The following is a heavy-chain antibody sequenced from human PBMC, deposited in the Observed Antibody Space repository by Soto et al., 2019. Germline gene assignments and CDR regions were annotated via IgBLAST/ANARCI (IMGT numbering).Heavy chain of an antibody. Sequence: PEPLPPSRASSGSPLPCHHGSWIRPPAGKGLEWIGYIYYSGSTNYNPSLKSRVTISVDTAKNQFSLKLSSVTAADTAVYYCARVRGTFYFDYWGQGTLVTVS. J-gene: IGHJ4*02. D-gene: IGHD1-1*01. CDR1: GSPLPCHH. V-gene: IGHV4-59*11. CDR3: ARVRGTFYFDY. CDR2: IYYSGST.